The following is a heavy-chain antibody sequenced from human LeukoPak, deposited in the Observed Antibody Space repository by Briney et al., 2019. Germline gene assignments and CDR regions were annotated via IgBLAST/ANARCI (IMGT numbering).Heavy chain of an antibody. V-gene: IGHV3-23*01. CDR2: ISGSGGST. CDR1: GFTFSSYA. Sequence: GGSLRLSCAASGFTFSSYAMSWVRQDPGKGLEWVSAISGSGGSTYYADSVKGRFTISRDNSKNTLYLQMNSLRAEDTAVYYCAKDLRSITMIVVVPGDYWGQGTLVTVSS. D-gene: IGHD3-22*01. CDR3: AKDLRSITMIVVVPGDY. J-gene: IGHJ4*02.